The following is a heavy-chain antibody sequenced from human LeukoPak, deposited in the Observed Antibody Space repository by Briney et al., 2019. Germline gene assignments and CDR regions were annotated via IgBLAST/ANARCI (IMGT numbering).Heavy chain of an antibody. Sequence: ASVKVSCKASGYTFTGYYMHWVRQAPGQGLEWMGWINPNSGGTNYAQKFQGRVTMTRDTSISTAYMELSRQRSDDTAVYYCARAPVKIDGLDYWGQGTLVTVSS. CDR2: INPNSGGT. CDR1: GYTFTGYY. CDR3: ARAPVKIDGLDY. D-gene: IGHD2-8*01. J-gene: IGHJ4*02. V-gene: IGHV1-2*02.